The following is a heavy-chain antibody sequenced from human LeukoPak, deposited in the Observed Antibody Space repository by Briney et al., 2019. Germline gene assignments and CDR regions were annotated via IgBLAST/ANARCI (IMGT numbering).Heavy chain of an antibody. J-gene: IGHJ4*02. CDR1: GFTFSSYA. D-gene: IGHD6-6*01. Sequence: GGSLRLSCAASGFTFSSYAMSWVRQAPGKGLEWVSAISGSVGSTYYADSVKGRFTISRDNSKNTLYLQMNSLRAEDTAVYYCAKGIAARSVRYYFDYWGQGTLVTVSS. V-gene: IGHV3-23*01. CDR2: ISGSVGST. CDR3: AKGIAARSVRYYFDY.